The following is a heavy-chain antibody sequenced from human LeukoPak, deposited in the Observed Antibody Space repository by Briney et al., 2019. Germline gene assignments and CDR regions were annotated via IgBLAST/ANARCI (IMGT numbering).Heavy chain of an antibody. CDR2: IYHSGST. CDR3: ASGPKTRLLGEEYFQH. D-gene: IGHD3-16*01. J-gene: IGHJ1*01. Sequence: PSETLSLTCTVSGGSISSGGYYWSWIRQPPGKGLEWIGYIYHSGSTYYNPSLKSRVTISVDRSKNQFSLKLSSVTAADTAVYYCASGPKTRLLGEEYFQHWGQGTLVTVSS. CDR1: GGSISSGGYY. V-gene: IGHV4-30-2*01.